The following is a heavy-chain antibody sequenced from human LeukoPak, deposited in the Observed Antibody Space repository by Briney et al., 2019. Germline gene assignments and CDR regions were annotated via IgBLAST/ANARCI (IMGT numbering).Heavy chain of an antibody. CDR3: AKDPSVYYGDYIIR. CDR2: ISGSGDST. J-gene: IGHJ4*02. CDR1: GFTFDDYG. Sequence: GGSLRLSCAASGFTFDDYGMSWVRQAPGKGLEWVSDISGSGDSTNYADSVKGRFTISRDNSKNTLYLQINSLRAEDTAVYYSAKDPSVYYGDYIIRWGQGTLVIVSS. D-gene: IGHD4-17*01. V-gene: IGHV3-23*01.